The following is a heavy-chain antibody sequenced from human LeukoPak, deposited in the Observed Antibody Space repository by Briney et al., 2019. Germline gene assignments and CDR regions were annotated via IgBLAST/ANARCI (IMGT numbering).Heavy chain of an antibody. V-gene: IGHV1-18*01. CDR1: GYTFTSYG. D-gene: IGHD4-17*01. CDR2: ISAYNGNT. J-gene: IGHJ5*02. Sequence: ASVKVSCKASGYTFTSYGISWVRQAPGQGLEWMGWISAYNGNTNYAQKLQGRVTMTTDTSTSTAYMELRSLRSDDTAVYYCAREVESTDYGDYGRAYNWFDPWGQGTLVTVSS. CDR3: AREVESTDYGDYGRAYNWFDP.